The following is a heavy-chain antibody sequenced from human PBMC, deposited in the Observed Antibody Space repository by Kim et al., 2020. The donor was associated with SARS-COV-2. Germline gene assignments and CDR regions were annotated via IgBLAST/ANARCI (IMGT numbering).Heavy chain of an antibody. CDR2: IDPSDSWT. Sequence: GESLKISCKGSGYKFTSYWISWVRQMPGKGLEWMGRIDPSDSWTNYSPSFQGHVTMSVDRSTSTAYLRWSSLKASDTALYYCARLQYCPSGTCNEYGVGMDVWGQGTTVIVS. J-gene: IGHJ6*02. CDR1: GYKFTSYW. V-gene: IGHV5-10-1*01. D-gene: IGHD2-15*01. CDR3: ARLQYCPSGTCNEYGVGMDV.